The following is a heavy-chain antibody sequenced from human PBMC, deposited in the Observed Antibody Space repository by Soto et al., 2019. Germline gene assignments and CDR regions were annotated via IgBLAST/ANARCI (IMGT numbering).Heavy chain of an antibody. CDR3: ARLVGGDGIDY. J-gene: IGHJ4*02. CDR1: GYTFTIYG. D-gene: IGHD2-8*02. V-gene: IGHV1-18*01. CDR2: ISAYNGNT. Sequence: AAVKVSCKASGYTFTIYGIIWVRQAPGQGLEWMGWISAYNGNTNYAQKLQGRVTMTTDTSTSTAYMELRSLRSDDTAVYYCARLVGGDGIDYWGQGTLVTVSS.